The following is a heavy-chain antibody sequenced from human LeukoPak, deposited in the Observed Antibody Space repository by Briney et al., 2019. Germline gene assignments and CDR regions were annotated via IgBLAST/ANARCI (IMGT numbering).Heavy chain of an antibody. CDR1: GGSFSGYY. Sequence: PSETLSLTCAVYGGSFSGYYWSWIRQPPGKGLEWIGEINHSGSTNYNPSLKSRVTISVDTSKNQFSLKLSSVTAADTAVYYCARDRGLDYYGMDVWGQGTTVTVSS. CDR2: INHSGST. CDR3: ARDRGLDYYGMDV. J-gene: IGHJ6*02. D-gene: IGHD6-19*01. V-gene: IGHV4-34*09.